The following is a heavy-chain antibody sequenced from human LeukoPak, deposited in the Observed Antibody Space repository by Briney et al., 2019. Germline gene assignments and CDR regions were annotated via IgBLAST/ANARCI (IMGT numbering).Heavy chain of an antibody. CDR1: GGSISSYY. V-gene: IGHV4-59*08. Sequence: PSETLSLTCTVSGGSISSYYWSWIRQPPGKGLEWIGYIYYSGSTNYNPSLKSRVTISVDTSKNQFSLKLSSVTAADTAVHYCARLARRGFEYFQHWGQGTLVTVSS. CDR2: IYYSGST. CDR3: ARLARRGFEYFQH. J-gene: IGHJ1*01. D-gene: IGHD5-12*01.